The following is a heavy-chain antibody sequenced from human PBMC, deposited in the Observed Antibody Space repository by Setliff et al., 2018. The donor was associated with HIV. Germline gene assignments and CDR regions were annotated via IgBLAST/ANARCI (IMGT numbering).Heavy chain of an antibody. V-gene: IGHV4-59*08. J-gene: IGHJ4*02. CDR2: IYYSGST. CDR1: DSGTYY. D-gene: IGHD6-19*01. Sequence: PSETLSLTCTVSDSGTYYWSWIRQPPGKGLEWIGYIYYSGSTKHNPSLKSRVTISVDTSKNQFSLKLSSVSAADTAVYYCARGRGWYGYWGQGTVVTVSS. CDR3: ARGRGWYGY.